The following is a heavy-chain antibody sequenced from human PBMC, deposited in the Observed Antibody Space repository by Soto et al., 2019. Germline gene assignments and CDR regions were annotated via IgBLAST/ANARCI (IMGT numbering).Heavy chain of an antibody. CDR3: AHVYGGYDNFDY. Sequence: SGPTLVNPTQTLTLTCTFSGFSLSTSGVGVGWIRQPPGKALEWLALIYWDDDKRYSTSLKSRLTITKDTSKNQVVLTMTNMDPLDTATYYCAHVYGGYDNFDYWGRGTLVTVSS. D-gene: IGHD5-12*01. V-gene: IGHV2-5*02. CDR1: GFSLSTSGVG. CDR2: IYWDDDK. J-gene: IGHJ4*02.